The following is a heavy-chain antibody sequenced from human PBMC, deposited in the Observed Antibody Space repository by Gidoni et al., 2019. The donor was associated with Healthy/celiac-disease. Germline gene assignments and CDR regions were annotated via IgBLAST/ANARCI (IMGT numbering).Heavy chain of an antibody. CDR2: ISGSGGST. CDR3: AKGLLWCGELSDY. CDR1: GFSFSSHA. Sequence: EVQLLESVGGLVQPVGSLRLSCAASGFSFSSHAMSWVRQAPGTGLEWGSAISGSGGSTYYEDSVKGRCTISRDNTKNTLYLQMNSLRAEDTAVYYCAKGLLWCGELSDYWGQGTLVTVSS. D-gene: IGHD3-10*01. V-gene: IGHV3-23*01. J-gene: IGHJ4*02.